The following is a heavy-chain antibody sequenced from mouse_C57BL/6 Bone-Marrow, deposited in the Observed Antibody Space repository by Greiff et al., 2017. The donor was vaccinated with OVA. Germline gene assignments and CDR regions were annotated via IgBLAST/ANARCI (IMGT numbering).Heavy chain of an antibody. CDR3: ARLGGA. CDR2: INPSSGYT. J-gene: IGHJ4*01. V-gene: IGHV1-7*01. Sequence: QVQLQQSGAELAKPGASVKLSCKASGYTFTSYWMHWVKQRPGQGLEWIGYINPSSGYTKYNQKFKDKAKLTADKSSSTAYMQLSSLAKDDSAVYYCARLGGAWGQGTSVTVSS. CDR1: GYTFTSYW.